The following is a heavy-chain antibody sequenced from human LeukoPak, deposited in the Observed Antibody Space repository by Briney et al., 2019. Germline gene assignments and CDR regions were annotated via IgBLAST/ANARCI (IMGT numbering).Heavy chain of an antibody. CDR3: ATLPEVFGVIILKY. D-gene: IGHD3-3*01. CDR1: GYTLTELA. V-gene: IGHV1-24*01. CDR2: FDPENGET. J-gene: IGHJ4*02. Sequence: EASVKVSCKVSGYTLTELAIHWVRQAPGKGLEWMGGFDPENGETIYAQNFQDRATMTEYSSTDTAYVELSSLRSEDTAVYYCATLPEVFGVIILKYWGQGTLVTVSS.